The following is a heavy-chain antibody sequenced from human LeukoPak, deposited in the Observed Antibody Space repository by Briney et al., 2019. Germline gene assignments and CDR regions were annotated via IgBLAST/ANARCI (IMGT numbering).Heavy chain of an antibody. J-gene: IGHJ4*02. Sequence: GGSLRLSCAASGFTFSSYEMHWVRQAPGKGLEWISYISSSGSTIYYADSVKGRFTISRDNGKNSLYLQMNSLRAEDTAVYFCARVRSGYYFDYWGQGTLVAVSS. D-gene: IGHD3-22*01. CDR1: GFTFSSYE. V-gene: IGHV3-48*03. CDR3: ARVRSGYYFDY. CDR2: ISSSGSTI.